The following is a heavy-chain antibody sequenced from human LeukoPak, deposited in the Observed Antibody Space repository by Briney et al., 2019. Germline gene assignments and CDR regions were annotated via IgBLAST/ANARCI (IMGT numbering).Heavy chain of an antibody. J-gene: IGHJ6*02. V-gene: IGHV3-23*01. CDR3: ARDVLDDYYGMDV. CDR2: ISGGGGYT. D-gene: IGHD5/OR15-5a*01. Sequence: GGSLRLPCAASGFTFSNYAMTWVRQAPGKGLEWVSAISGGGGYTDYADSVKGRFTISRDNAKNSLYLQMNSLRAEDTAVYYCARDVLDDYYGMDVWGQGTTVTVSS. CDR1: GFTFSNYA.